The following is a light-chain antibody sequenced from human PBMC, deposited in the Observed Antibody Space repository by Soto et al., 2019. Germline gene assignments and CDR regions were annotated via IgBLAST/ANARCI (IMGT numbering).Light chain of an antibody. J-gene: IGLJ2*01. V-gene: IGLV2-23*02. CDR3: CSYAGSSTLV. Sequence: QPVLTQPASVSGSPGQSITISCTGTSSDVGNYNLVSWYQQHPGKAPKLMTYEVNKRPSGISNRFSGSKAGNTASLTISGLQAEDEADYYCCSYAGSSTLVFGGGTKLTVL. CDR2: EVN. CDR1: SSDVGNYNL.